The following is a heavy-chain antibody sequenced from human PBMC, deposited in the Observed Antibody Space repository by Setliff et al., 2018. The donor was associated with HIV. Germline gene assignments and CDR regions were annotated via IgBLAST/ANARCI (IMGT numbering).Heavy chain of an antibody. CDR3: ARGSKGGFFDY. J-gene: IGHJ4*02. CDR2: IYTSGST. D-gene: IGHD3-16*01. V-gene: IGHV4-61*02. CDR1: GGSISSGSYY. Sequence: SETLSLTCTVSGGSISSGSYYWSWIRRPAGKGLEWIGRIYTSGSTNYNPSLKSRVTMSVDMSKNQFSLKLSSVTAADTAVYYCARGSKGGFFDYWGQGTLVTVSS.